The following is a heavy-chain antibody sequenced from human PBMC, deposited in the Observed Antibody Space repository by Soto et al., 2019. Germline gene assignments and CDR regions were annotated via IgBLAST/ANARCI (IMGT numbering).Heavy chain of an antibody. J-gene: IGHJ4*02. Sequence: GGSLRLSCAASGFTFSSYAMSWVRQAPGKGLEWVSAISGSGGSTYYADSVKGRLTISRDNSKNTLYLQMNSLRAEDTAVYYCAKAKLRAQYFDYWGQGTLVTVSS. D-gene: IGHD2-15*01. CDR3: AKAKLRAQYFDY. V-gene: IGHV3-23*01. CDR1: GFTFSSYA. CDR2: ISGSGGST.